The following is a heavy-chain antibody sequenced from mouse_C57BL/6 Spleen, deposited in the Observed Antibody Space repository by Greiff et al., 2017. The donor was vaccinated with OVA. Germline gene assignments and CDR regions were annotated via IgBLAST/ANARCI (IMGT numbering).Heavy chain of an antibody. CDR3: ARSHYYGSSYYAMDY. D-gene: IGHD1-1*01. V-gene: IGHV1-82*01. Sequence: VQVVESGPELVKPGASVKISCKASGYAFSSSWMNWVKQRPGKGLEWIGRIYPGDGDTNYNGKFKGKATLTADKSSSTAYMQLSSLTSEDSAVYFCARSHYYGSSYYAMDYWGQGTSVTVSS. J-gene: IGHJ4*01. CDR1: GYAFSSSW. CDR2: IYPGDGDT.